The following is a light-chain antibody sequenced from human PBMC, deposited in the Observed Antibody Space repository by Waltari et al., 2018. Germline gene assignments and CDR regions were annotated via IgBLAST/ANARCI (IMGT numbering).Light chain of an antibody. CDR1: NIGSQG. CDR3: QVWDSSRDLVL. J-gene: IGLJ2*01. CDR2: DDS. Sequence: SYVLTQPPSVSVAPGKTATITCGGDNIGSQGVNWYQQRPGQAPVLVVYDDSDRPSDTPEGFAVSISGNMATLTVSRVEAGDEADYYCQVWDSSRDLVLIGGGTKLTVL. V-gene: IGLV3-21*03.